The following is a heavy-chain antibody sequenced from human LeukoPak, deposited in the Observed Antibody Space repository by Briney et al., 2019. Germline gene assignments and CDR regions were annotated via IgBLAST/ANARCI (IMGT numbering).Heavy chain of an antibody. CDR2: IIPIFGTA. CDR3: ARDQVVATIGGYFDY. D-gene: IGHD5-12*01. CDR1: GGTFSSYA. V-gene: IGHV1-69*13. Sequence: ASVKVSCKASGGTFSSYAISWVRQAPGQGLEWMGGIIPIFGTANYAQKSQGRVTITADESTSTAYMELSSLRSEDTAVYYCARDQVVATIGGYFDYWGQGTLVTVSS. J-gene: IGHJ4*02.